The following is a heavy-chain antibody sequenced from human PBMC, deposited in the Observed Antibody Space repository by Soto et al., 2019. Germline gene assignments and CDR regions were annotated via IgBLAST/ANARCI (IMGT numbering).Heavy chain of an antibody. CDR3: ARTIAAAGRGWRSYFDY. J-gene: IGHJ4*02. D-gene: IGHD6-13*01. CDR2: ISAYNGNT. V-gene: IGHV1-18*01. Sequence: ASVKVSCKASGYTFTSYGISWVRQAPGQGLEWMGWISAYNGNTNYAQKLQGRVTMTTDTSTSTAYMELRSLRSDDTAVYYCARTIAAAGRGWRSYFDYWGQGTLVTVSS. CDR1: GYTFTSYG.